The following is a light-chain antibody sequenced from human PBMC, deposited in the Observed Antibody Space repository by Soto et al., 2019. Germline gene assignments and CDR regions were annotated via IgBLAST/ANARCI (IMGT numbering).Light chain of an antibody. J-gene: IGKJ3*01. V-gene: IGKV3-20*01. CDR1: QSVSGNS. CDR3: RQYGSSPQT. Sequence: EIVLTQSPGTLSLSPGERATLSCRASQSVSGNSLAGYQQKPGQAPRLLIYAASNRATDIPDRFSGSGSATDFTLAISRLEPEDFAVYYCRQYGSSPQTFGPGTKVDI. CDR2: AAS.